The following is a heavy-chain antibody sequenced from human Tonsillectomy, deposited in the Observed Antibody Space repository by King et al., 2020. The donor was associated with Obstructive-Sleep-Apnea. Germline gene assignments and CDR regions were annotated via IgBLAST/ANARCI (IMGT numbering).Heavy chain of an antibody. D-gene: IGHD3-3*01. V-gene: IGHV4-39*07. CDR2: ISDSGKT. CDR3: ARVRFLEWLLDYDY. CDR1: GGSISSSRYC. J-gene: IGHJ4*01. Sequence: VPLQESGPGLVKPSETLSLTCTVSGGSISSSRYCWGWVRQPPGKGPEWIASISDSGKTYSNPSLKSRVTISVDTSKNQFSLKLSSVTAADTAVYYCARVRFLEWLLDYDYWAKEPWSPSPQ.